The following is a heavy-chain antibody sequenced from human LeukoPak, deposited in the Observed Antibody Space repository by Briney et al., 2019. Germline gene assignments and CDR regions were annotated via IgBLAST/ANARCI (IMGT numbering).Heavy chain of an antibody. Sequence: GGSLRLSCAASGFTFSSYGMHWVRQAPGKGLEWVAVISYDGSKKYYADSVKGRFAISRDNSKNTLFLQMNSLRADDTAVYYCASAAIAAADLYSEYWGQGTLVTVSS. CDR1: GFTFSSYG. CDR3: ASAAIAAADLYSEY. CDR2: ISYDGSKK. D-gene: IGHD6-13*01. V-gene: IGHV3-30*19. J-gene: IGHJ4*02.